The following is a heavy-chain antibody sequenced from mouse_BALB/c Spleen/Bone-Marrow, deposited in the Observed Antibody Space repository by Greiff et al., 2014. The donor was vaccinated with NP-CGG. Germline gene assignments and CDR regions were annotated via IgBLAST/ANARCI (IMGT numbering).Heavy chain of an antibody. J-gene: IGHJ2*01. Sequence: VQLQQSGAELVKPGASVKLSCTGSGFNFKDTYMHWVKQRPEQGLEWIGRIDPANGNTKYDPKFQGKATITADTSSNTAYLQLSSLTSEDTAVYYCASYYRYSFDYWGQGTTLTVSS. D-gene: IGHD2-14*01. V-gene: IGHV14-3*02. CDR3: ASYYRYSFDY. CDR2: IDPANGNT. CDR1: GFNFKDTY.